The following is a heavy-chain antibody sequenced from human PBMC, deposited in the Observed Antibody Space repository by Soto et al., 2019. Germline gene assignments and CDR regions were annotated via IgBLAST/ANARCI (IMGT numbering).Heavy chain of an antibody. CDR3: ATLVLLWFGELRPDAFDI. J-gene: IGHJ3*02. CDR1: GYTFTSYG. D-gene: IGHD3-10*01. Sequence: ASVKVSCKASGYTFTSYGISWVRQAPGQGLEWMGWISAYNGNTNYAQKLQGRVTMTTDTSTSTAYMELRSLRSDDTAVYYCATLVLLWFGELRPDAFDIWGKGTMVTV. CDR2: ISAYNGNT. V-gene: IGHV1-18*01.